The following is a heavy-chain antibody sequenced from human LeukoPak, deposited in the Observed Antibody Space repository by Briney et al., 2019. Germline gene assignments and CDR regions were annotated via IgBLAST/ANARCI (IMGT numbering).Heavy chain of an antibody. CDR1: GFTSSSYA. CDR2: ISYDGSNK. D-gene: IGHD6-19*01. CDR3: ARAGYSSGWSFDY. Sequence: GSLRLSCAASGFTSSSYAMHWVRQAPGKGLEWVAVISYDGSNKYYADSVKGRFTISRDNSKNTLYLQMNSLRAEDTAVYYCARAGYSSGWSFDYWGQGTLVTVSS. V-gene: IGHV3-30-3*01. J-gene: IGHJ4*02.